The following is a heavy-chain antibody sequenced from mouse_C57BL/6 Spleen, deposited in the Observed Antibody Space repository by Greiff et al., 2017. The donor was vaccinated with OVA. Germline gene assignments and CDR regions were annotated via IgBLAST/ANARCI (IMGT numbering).Heavy chain of an antibody. CDR2: IDPETGGT. CDR1: GYTFTDYE. J-gene: IGHJ3*01. Sequence: QVTLKESGAELVRPGASVTLSCKASGYTFTDYEMHWVKQTPVHGLEWIGAIDPETGGTAYNQKFKGKAILTADKSSSTAYMELRSLTSEDSAVYYCTIYDGFAYWGQGTLVTVSA. V-gene: IGHV1-15*01. CDR3: TIYDGFAY. D-gene: IGHD2-12*01.